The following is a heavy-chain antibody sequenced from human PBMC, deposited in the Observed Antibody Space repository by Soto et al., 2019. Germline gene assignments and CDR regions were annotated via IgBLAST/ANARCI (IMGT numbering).Heavy chain of an antibody. J-gene: IGHJ4*02. CDR2: IIPILGIA. CDR3: ALEGVGATTRDY. V-gene: IGHV1-69*02. Sequence: QVQLVQSGAEVKKPGSSVKVSCKASGGTFSSYTISWVRQAPGQGLEWMGRIIPILGIANYAQKFQGRVTITADKSTSTAYMELSSVRSEDTAVYYCALEGVGATTRDYWGQGTLVTVSS. CDR1: GGTFSSYT. D-gene: IGHD1-26*01.